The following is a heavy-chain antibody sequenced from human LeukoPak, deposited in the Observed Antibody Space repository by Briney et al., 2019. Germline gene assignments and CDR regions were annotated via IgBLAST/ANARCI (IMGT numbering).Heavy chain of an antibody. CDR2: IIPIFGTA. V-gene: IGHV1-69*06. CDR3: ARGPGYSSGWTYYYYGMDV. J-gene: IGHJ6*04. CDR1: GGTFSSYA. D-gene: IGHD6-19*01. Sequence: ASVKVSCKASGGTFSSYAISWVRQAPGQGLEWMGGIIPIFGTANYAQKFQGRVTITADKSTSTAYMELSSLRSEDTAGYYCARGPGYSSGWTYYYYGMDVWGKGTTVTVSS.